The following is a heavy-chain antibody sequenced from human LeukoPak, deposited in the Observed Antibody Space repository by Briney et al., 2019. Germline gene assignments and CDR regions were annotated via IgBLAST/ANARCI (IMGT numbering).Heavy chain of an antibody. Sequence: SETLALTCTGSGGSISSSSYYWGWIRQPPGKGLEWIGSIYYSGSTYYNPSLKSRVTISVDTSKSQFSLKLSSVAAADTAVYYCARHWRDCSGGSCQGHFQHWGQGTLVTVSS. D-gene: IGHD2-15*01. V-gene: IGHV4-39*01. CDR2: IYYSGST. CDR1: GGSISSSSYY. J-gene: IGHJ1*01. CDR3: ARHWRDCSGGSCQGHFQH.